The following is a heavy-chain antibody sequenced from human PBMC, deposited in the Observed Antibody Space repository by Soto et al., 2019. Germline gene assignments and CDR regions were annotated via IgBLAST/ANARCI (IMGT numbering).Heavy chain of an antibody. CDR3: AKGSGYDDD. V-gene: IGHV3-30*18. J-gene: IGHJ4*02. D-gene: IGHD5-12*01. Sequence: GGALRLPCAASGFIFSRYWKHWLRQAPGKGWEWVAVISNDGSNTYYADSVKGRFTISRDNSKNTLYLQMNSLRAEDTAVYYCAKGSGYDDDWGQGTLVTVSS. CDR1: GFIFSRYW. CDR2: ISNDGSNT.